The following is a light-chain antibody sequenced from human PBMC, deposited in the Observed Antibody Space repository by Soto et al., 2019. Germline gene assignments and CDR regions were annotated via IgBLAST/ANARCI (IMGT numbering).Light chain of an antibody. Sequence: SVLPKPASVSGSPGQSITISCTGTSSDVGGYNYVSWYQQHPGKAPKLMIYDVSNRPSGVSNRFSGSKSGNTASLTISGLQAEDEADYYCSSYTSSSTPLYVFGTGTKVTVL. V-gene: IGLV2-14*01. CDR2: DVS. CDR1: SSDVGGYNY. J-gene: IGLJ1*01. CDR3: SSYTSSSTPLYV.